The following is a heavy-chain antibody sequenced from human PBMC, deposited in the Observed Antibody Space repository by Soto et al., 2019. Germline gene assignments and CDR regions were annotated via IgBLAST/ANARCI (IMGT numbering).Heavy chain of an antibody. CDR1: GGSISSYY. J-gene: IGHJ3*02. CDR2: IYTSGST. Sequence: QVQLQESGPGLVKPSETLSLTCTVSGGSISSYYWSWIRQPAGKGLEWIGRIYTSGSTNYNPSLKSRVTMSVDTSKNQFSLKLSSVTAADTAVYYCARDLPYSGSFHDAFDIWGQGTMVTVSS. V-gene: IGHV4-4*07. CDR3: ARDLPYSGSFHDAFDI. D-gene: IGHD1-26*01.